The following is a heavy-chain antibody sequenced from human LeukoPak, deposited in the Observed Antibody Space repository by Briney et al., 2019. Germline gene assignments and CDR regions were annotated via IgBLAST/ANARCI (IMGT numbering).Heavy chain of an antibody. Sequence: PSETLSLTCAVSGYSISSGYYWGWIRQPPGKGLEWIGSIYHSGSTYYNPSLKSRVTISVDTSKNQFSLKLSSVTAADTAVYYCARGWLNSDYWGQGTLVTVST. D-gene: IGHD5-12*01. V-gene: IGHV4-38-2*01. CDR3: ARGWLNSDY. CDR2: IYHSGST. CDR1: GYSISSGYY. J-gene: IGHJ4*02.